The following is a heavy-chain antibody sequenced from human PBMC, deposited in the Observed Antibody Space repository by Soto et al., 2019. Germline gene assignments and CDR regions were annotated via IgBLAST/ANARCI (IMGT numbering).Heavy chain of an antibody. V-gene: IGHV3-48*01. D-gene: IGHD5-12*01. J-gene: IGHJ4*02. CDR3: ARGGGSGAWLIDY. Sequence: GSLRLSCEASGFSINMYSMNWVRQAPGKGLEWLSFTNYNSTSIQYADSVTGRFSISRDNAKNSLFLQMNSLRVEDTAVYYCARGGGSGAWLIDYWGRGTLVTVSS. CDR1: GFSINMYS. CDR2: TNYNSTSI.